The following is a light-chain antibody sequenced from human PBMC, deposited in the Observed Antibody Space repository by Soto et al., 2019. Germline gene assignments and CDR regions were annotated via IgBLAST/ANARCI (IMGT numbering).Light chain of an antibody. J-gene: IGKJ4*01. CDR2: DAS. CDR1: QSISSW. CDR3: QQYNSYSPLS. Sequence: DIQMTQSPSTLSASVGDRDTITCRASQSISSWLAWYQQKPGKAPKLLIYDASRLDSGVLSRFIGSGSGTEFTLTISSLQPDDFATYYCQQYNSYSPLSFGGGTKVDIK. V-gene: IGKV1-5*01.